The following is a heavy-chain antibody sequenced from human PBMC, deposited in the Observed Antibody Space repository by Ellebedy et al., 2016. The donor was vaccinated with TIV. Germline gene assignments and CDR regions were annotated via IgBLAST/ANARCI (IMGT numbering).Heavy chain of an antibody. CDR1: GYTFTSYG. CDR2: ISVYNGNT. J-gene: IGHJ4*02. D-gene: IGHD6-13*01. V-gene: IGHV1-18*01. Sequence: AASVKVSCKASGYTFTSYGISWVRQAPGQGLEWMGWISVYNGNTSFAQKFQGRVTMTTDTSTSTAYMELRSLRSDDTAVYYCARDGGIAAAGQPKYWGQGTLVTVSS. CDR3: ARDGGIAAAGQPKY.